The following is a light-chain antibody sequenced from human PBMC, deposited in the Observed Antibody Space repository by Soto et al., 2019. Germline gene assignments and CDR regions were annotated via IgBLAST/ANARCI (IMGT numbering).Light chain of an antibody. Sequence: EIVMTQSPATLSVSPGEGATLSCRASQSVNSNLAWYQQKPGQAPRLLIYGASTRATGIPARFSGRGSGTEFTFPISILPSEDFAVYYCQKYNNWPPRITFGGGTKVEIK. V-gene: IGKV3-15*01. CDR3: QKYNNWPPRIT. J-gene: IGKJ4*01. CDR1: QSVNSN. CDR2: GAS.